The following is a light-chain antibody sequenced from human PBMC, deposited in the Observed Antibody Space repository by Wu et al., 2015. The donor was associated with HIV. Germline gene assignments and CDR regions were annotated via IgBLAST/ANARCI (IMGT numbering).Light chain of an antibody. CDR2: RAS. V-gene: IGKV3-20*01. CDR1: QSVNNNF. CDR3: QQYGNSPPYS. J-gene: IGKJ2*03. Sequence: EIVLTQSPGTLSLSPGERASLSCRASQSVNNNFLAWYQQKPGQAPRLLIYRASTRATGVPDRFSGSGPGADFTLTISRLEPEDFAVYYCQQYGNSPPYSFGQGTKLEIK.